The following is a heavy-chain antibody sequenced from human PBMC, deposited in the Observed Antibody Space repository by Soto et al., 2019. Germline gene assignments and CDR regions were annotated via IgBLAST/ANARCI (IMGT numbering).Heavy chain of an antibody. V-gene: IGHV4-4*02. J-gene: IGHJ4*02. CDR1: GGSISTNNW. D-gene: IGHD1-26*01. CDR2: IHHTGSI. CDR3: ARERGAGTYKGFDY. Sequence: QMHLQESGPGLVRPSGTLSLTCTVSGGSISTNNWWHWVRQSPEKGLEWIGEIHHTGSINYSPSLKGRVTMRIDQANSHFSLSLTSGTAADTAVYFWARERGAGTYKGFDYWGQETLVTVSS.